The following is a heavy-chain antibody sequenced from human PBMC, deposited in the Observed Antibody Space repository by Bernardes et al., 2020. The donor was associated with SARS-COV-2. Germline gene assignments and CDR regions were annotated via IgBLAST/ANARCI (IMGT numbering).Heavy chain of an antibody. J-gene: IGHJ6*02. V-gene: IGHV3-74*03. Sequence: RLSCAASGFTVSVYWMHWVRQAPGKGLVWVARVNSDGSRITYADSVKGRFTISRDNAKNTLYLQMNSLRAEDTAVYYCAREEGYVLGLSYHYYGMDVWGQGTTVTVSS. CDR2: VNSDGSRI. CDR3: AREEGYVLGLSYHYYGMDV. D-gene: IGHD5-12*01. CDR1: GFTVSVYW.